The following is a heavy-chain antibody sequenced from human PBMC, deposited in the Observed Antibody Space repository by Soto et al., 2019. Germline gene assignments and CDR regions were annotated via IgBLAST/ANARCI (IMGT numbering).Heavy chain of an antibody. V-gene: IGHV1-2*02. J-gene: IGHJ4*02. CDR3: ARDYYYNSVTYFGY. Sequence: GASVKVSCKASGYTFNGYYIHWVRQAPGQGLEWLGWIYPHSGGTNFAQKFQGRVSMTRDTSINTAYMELSSLRSDDTAIYYCARDYYYNSVTYFGYWGQGTLVTVSS. CDR1: GYTFNGYY. D-gene: IGHD3-10*01. CDR2: IYPHSGGT.